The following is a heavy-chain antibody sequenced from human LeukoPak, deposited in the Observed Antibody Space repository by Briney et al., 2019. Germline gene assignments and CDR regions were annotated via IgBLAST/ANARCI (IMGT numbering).Heavy chain of an antibody. Sequence: GGSLRLSCEASGFTFRDYWMSWVRQAPGKGLEWLANIKYDEIEKNFADSVKGRFTVSRDNAKNSVSLQLNSLRPEDTGIYYCARLAYYMDVWGKGTAVTVSS. CDR1: GFTFRDYW. CDR3: ARLAYYMDV. J-gene: IGHJ6*03. V-gene: IGHV3-7*01. CDR2: IKYDEIEK.